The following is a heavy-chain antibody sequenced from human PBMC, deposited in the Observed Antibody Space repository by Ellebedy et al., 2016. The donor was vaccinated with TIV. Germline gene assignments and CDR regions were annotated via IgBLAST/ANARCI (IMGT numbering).Heavy chain of an antibody. D-gene: IGHD2-15*01. Sequence: PGGSLRLSCKGSRYSFSNNWIVWVRQMPGKGLEWMGIIYPGDSDTRYSPSLQGQVTISADKSISTAYLQWSSLKASDTAMYYCARVGSFSVVVVATPLDYWGQGTLVTVSS. CDR1: RYSFSNNW. CDR3: ARVGSFSVVVVATPLDY. J-gene: IGHJ4*02. CDR2: IYPGDSDT. V-gene: IGHV5-51*01.